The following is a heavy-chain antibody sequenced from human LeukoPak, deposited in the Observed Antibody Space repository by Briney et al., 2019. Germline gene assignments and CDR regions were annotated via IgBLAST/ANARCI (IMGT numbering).Heavy chain of an antibody. CDR2: IYSSGST. CDR1: GGSISGYN. CDR3: ARDHSGGVIDY. V-gene: IGHV4-4*07. J-gene: IGHJ4*02. D-gene: IGHD3-16*01. Sequence: SETLSLTCIVPGGSISGYNWSWIRQPAGKGLEWIGRIYSSGSTEYNPFLKSRVTMSVDTSKNQFSLKLRSMTAADTAVYYCARDHSGGVIDYWGQGTLVTVSS.